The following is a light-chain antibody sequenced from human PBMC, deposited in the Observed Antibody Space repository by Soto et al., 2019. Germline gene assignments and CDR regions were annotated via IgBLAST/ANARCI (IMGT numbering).Light chain of an antibody. CDR2: GAS. CDR3: QQYGSSRT. CDR1: QSVSSSY. V-gene: IGKV3-20*01. Sequence: EIVLTQSPGTLSLSPGERATLSCRASQSVSSSYLAWYQQKPGQAPRLLIYGASSRATGIPDRFSGSGSGTDFTLTISRLEPEDSAEYYWQQYGSSRTFGQGTKVEIK. J-gene: IGKJ1*01.